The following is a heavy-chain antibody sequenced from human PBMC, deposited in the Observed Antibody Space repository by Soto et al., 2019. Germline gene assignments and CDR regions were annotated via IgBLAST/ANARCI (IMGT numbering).Heavy chain of an antibody. Sequence: ETLSLTCTASGFSISSSTYYWVRLPQPPGKGLDWTGSIYYSSTTYYNPALKSRFTTTVNSSKNQYPLMHSPVTAAATAVYYCGRLHYDILEEPDYWGQGTLVTVSS. CDR3: GRLHYDILEEPDY. CDR1: GFSISSSTYY. D-gene: IGHD3-9*01. J-gene: IGHJ4*02. CDR2: IYYSSTT. V-gene: IGHV4-39*01.